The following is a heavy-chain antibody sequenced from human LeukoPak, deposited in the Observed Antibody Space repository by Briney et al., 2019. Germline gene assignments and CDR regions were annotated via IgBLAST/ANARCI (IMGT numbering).Heavy chain of an antibody. CDR2: MYYSGST. CDR3: ARGPYYYDSSGYRTQGYFQH. D-gene: IGHD3-22*01. J-gene: IGHJ1*01. Sequence: SETLSLTCTVSGGSISSYYWSWIRQPPGKGLEWIGYMYYSGSTNYNPSLKSRVTMSVDTSKNQFSLKLSSVTAADTAVYYCARGPYYYDSSGYRTQGYFQHWGQGTLVTVSS. CDR1: GGSISSYY. V-gene: IGHV4-59*01.